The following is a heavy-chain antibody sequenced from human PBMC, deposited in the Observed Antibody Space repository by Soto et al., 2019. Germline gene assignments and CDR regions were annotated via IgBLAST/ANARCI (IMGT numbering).Heavy chain of an antibody. Sequence: QVQLVESGGGVVQPGRSPRLSCAASGFTFSSYGMHWVRQAPGKGLEWVAVIWYDGSNKYYADSVKGRFTISRDNSKNTLYLQMNSLRAEDTAVYYCARDGSLDYSNYFDYWGQGTLVTVSS. CDR3: ARDGSLDYSNYFDY. D-gene: IGHD4-4*01. V-gene: IGHV3-33*01. CDR1: GFTFSSYG. CDR2: IWYDGSNK. J-gene: IGHJ4*02.